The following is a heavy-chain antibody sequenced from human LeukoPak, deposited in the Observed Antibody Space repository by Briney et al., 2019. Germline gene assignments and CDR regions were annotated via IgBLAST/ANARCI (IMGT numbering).Heavy chain of an antibody. CDR2: IYYSGSS. CDR1: GGSISSYY. V-gene: IGHV4-59*01. CDR3: ARESRDGGNSLEFDY. Sequence: SETLSLACTVSGGSISSYYWSWIRQPPGKGLEWIGYIYYSGSSNYNLSLKSRVTISVDTSKNQFSLKLSSVTAADTAVYYCARESRDGGNSLEFDYWGQGTLVTVSS. D-gene: IGHD4-23*01. J-gene: IGHJ4*02.